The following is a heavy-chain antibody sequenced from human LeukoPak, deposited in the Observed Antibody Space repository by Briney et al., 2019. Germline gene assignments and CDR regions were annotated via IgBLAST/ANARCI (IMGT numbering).Heavy chain of an antibody. CDR2: ISWNSGSI. V-gene: IGHV3-9*01. CDR3: AKPHRYCSGGSCYHGAVDY. D-gene: IGHD2-15*01. Sequence: GRSLRLSCAASGFTFDDYAMHWVRQAPGKGLEWVSGISWNSGSIGYADSVKGRFTISRGNAKNSLYLQMNSLRAEDTALYYCAKPHRYCSGGSCYHGAVDYWGQGTLVTVSS. CDR1: GFTFDDYA. J-gene: IGHJ4*02.